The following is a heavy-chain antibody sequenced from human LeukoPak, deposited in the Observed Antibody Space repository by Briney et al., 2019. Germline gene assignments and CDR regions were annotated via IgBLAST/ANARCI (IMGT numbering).Heavy chain of an antibody. Sequence: PSETLSLTCSVSGDSIRSYCWSWIRQPPGKGLEWIGDVYYSGSTNYNPSLKSRVTISVDTSKNQFSLRLSSVTAADTAVYFCARNYYNILTGYYADVFDIWGQGTMVTVSS. CDR3: ARNYYNILTGYYADVFDI. CDR1: GDSIRSYC. J-gene: IGHJ3*02. CDR2: VYYSGST. D-gene: IGHD3-9*01. V-gene: IGHV4-59*01.